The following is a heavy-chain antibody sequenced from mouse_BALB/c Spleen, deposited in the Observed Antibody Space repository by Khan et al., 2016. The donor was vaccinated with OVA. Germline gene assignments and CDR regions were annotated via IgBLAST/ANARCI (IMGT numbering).Heavy chain of an antibody. CDR2: ISYSGST. V-gene: IGHV3-2*02. CDR3: ASSVYYFYAYAMDY. CDR1: GYSITSEYA. J-gene: IGHJ4*01. Sequence: EVQLQESGPGLVKPSQSLSLTCTVTGYSITSEYAWNWIRQFPGNKLEWMGYISYSGSTSYNPSLKSRISVTRDTSKNQFFLQLNSVTTEDTATYYCASSVYYFYAYAMDYWGQGTSVTVSS. D-gene: IGHD2-2*01.